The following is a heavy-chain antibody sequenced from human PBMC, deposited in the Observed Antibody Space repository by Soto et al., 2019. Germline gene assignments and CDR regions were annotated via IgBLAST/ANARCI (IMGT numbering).Heavy chain of an antibody. CDR3: ARRLARGVIGWFDP. J-gene: IGHJ5*02. CDR1: GGSISSGTYY. V-gene: IGHV4-39*02. Sequence: SETLSLTCTVSGGSISSGTYYWGWIRQPPAKGLEWIGSLYYTGRTYYSPSLKSRVTISVDTSKNHFSLNLTSVTAADTAVYYCARRLARGVIGWFDPWGQGTLVTVSS. D-gene: IGHD3-10*01. CDR2: LYYTGRT.